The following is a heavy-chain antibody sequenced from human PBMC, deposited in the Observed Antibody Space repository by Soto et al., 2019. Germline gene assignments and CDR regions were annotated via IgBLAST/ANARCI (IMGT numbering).Heavy chain of an antibody. J-gene: IGHJ4*02. CDR2: ISSNGGTT. CDR1: GFTFSRYD. Sequence: EVQLAESGGGMVQPGGSLRLSCVASGFTFSRYDMHWVRQAPGKGLEYVSSISSNGGTTYYGNSVKGRFTISRDNSKNTLYLQMGSLSAEDMAVYYCESRLSGNDDYWGQGTLVTVSS. CDR3: ESRLSGNDDY. V-gene: IGHV3-64*01. D-gene: IGHD1-1*01.